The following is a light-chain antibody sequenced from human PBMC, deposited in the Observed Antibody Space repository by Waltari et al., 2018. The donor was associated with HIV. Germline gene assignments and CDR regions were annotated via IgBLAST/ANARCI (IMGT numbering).Light chain of an antibody. V-gene: IGLV1-47*01. CDR3: VAWDATVWV. Sequence: QSVLTQPPSASGTPGQRVTIPCSGSSSNIGINYAYWYQQLPGTAPKLLIYKNNQRPSGVPDRFSGSKSGTSASLAISGLRSEDEADYYCVAWDATVWVFGGGTKLTVL. CDR2: KNN. J-gene: IGLJ3*02. CDR1: SSNIGINY.